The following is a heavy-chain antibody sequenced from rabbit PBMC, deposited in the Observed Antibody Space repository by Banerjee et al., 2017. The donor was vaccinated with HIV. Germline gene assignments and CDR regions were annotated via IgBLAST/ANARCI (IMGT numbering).Heavy chain of an antibody. Sequence: QSLEESGGDLVKPGASLTLTCTASGIDFSSYYYMCWVRQAPGKGLEWIACIYVGSGSTYYASWAKGRFTISKTSSTTVTLQMTSLTAADTATYFCARGGVGTTYPYGGMDLWGQGTLVTVS. D-gene: IGHD8-1*01. V-gene: IGHV1S40*01. J-gene: IGHJ6*01. CDR3: ARGGVGTTYPYGGMDL. CDR1: GIDFSSYYY. CDR2: IYVGSGST.